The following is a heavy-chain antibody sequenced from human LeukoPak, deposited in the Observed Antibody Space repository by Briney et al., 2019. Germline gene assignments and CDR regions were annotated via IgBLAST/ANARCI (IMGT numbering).Heavy chain of an antibody. CDR3: ARESFYGSGSYYF. J-gene: IGHJ4*02. D-gene: IGHD3-10*01. V-gene: IGHV3-21*01. Sequence: GGSLRLSCAASGFTFSSYSMNWVRQAPGKGLEWVSSISSSSSYIYYADSVKGRFTISRDNAKNSLYLQMNSMRAEDTAVYYCARESFYGSGSYYFWGQGTLVTVSS. CDR1: GFTFSSYS. CDR2: ISSSSSYI.